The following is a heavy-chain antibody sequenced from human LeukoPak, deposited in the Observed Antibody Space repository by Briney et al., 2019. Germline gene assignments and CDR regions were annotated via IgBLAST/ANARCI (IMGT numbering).Heavy chain of an antibody. Sequence: SVKVSCKASGGTFSTSALNWVRQAPGQGPEWMGGIIPLFRTAKYVQKFQGRVTITADESTTTAYMEVSSLRSDDTAVYYCARASNTGWFYFDYWGQGTLVTVSS. CDR1: GGTFSTSA. V-gene: IGHV1-69*13. D-gene: IGHD6-19*01. CDR3: ARASNTGWFYFDY. J-gene: IGHJ4*02. CDR2: IIPLFRTA.